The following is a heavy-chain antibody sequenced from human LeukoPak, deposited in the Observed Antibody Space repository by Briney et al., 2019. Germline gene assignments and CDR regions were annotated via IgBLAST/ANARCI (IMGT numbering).Heavy chain of an antibody. D-gene: IGHD5-18*01. Sequence: PGRSLRLSCAASGFTFSSYGMHWVRQAPGKGLEWVAVIWYDGSNKYYADSVKGRFTISRDNSKNTLYLQMNSLRAEDTAVYYCAREVGYSYGYAFDYWGQGTLVTVSS. CDR3: AREVGYSYGYAFDY. J-gene: IGHJ4*02. V-gene: IGHV3-33*01. CDR2: IWYDGSNK. CDR1: GFTFSSYG.